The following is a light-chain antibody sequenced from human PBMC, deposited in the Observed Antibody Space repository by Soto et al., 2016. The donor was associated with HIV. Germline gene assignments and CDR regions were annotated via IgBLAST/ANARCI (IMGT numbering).Light chain of an antibody. CDR3: NSRDSSHNHPV. V-gene: IGLV3-19*01. J-gene: IGLJ2*01. CDR1: TLRNYY. CDR2: GKN. Sequence: SSELTQDPAVSVALGQTVRITCQGDTLRNYYSSWYQQKPGQAPVLVIYGKNNRPSGIPDRFSVSSSGNTASLTITGAQAEDEADYYCNSRDSSHNHPVFGGGTKLTVL.